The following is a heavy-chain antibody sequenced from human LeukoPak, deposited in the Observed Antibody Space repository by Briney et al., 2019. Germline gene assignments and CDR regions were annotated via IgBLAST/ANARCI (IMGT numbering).Heavy chain of an antibody. J-gene: IGHJ4*02. CDR3: AKDYTTVTPYYFDY. CDR2: ISYDGSNK. CDR1: GFTFSSYG. V-gene: IGHV3-30*18. D-gene: IGHD4-17*01. Sequence: GGSLRLSCAASGFTFSSYGMHWVRQAPGKGLEWVAVISYDGSNKYYADSVKGRFTISRDNSKNTLYLQMNGLRAEDTAVYYCAKDYTTVTPYYFDYWGQGTLVTVSS.